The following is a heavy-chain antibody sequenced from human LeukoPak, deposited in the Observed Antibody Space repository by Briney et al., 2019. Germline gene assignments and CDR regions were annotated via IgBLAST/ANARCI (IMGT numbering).Heavy chain of an antibody. CDR2: FYNSGSS. V-gene: IGHV4-59*12. J-gene: IGHJ4*02. CDR3: ARPGLAYCGGDCYSTEGYYFDY. Sequence: SETLSLTCTVSGGSISDYYRGWIRQPPGKGLEWIGYFYNSGSSTYNPSLKSRVTISVDTSKEQFSLRLTSVTAADAAMYYCARPGLAYCGGDCYSTEGYYFDYWSQGTLVAVSS. D-gene: IGHD2-21*01. CDR1: GGSISDYY.